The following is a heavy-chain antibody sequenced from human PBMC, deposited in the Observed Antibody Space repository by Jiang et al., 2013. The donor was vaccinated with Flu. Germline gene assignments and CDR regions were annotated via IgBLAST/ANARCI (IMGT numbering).Heavy chain of an antibody. D-gene: IGHD2-15*01. V-gene: IGHV1-69*01. CDR2: IIPIFGTA. CDR1: GGTFSSYA. J-gene: IGHJ5*02. CDR3: ARHHEPGYCSGGSCYSAWLDP. Sequence: SCKASGGTFSSYAISWGATRPLDKGLTWMGGIIPIFGTANYAQKFQGRVTITADESTSTAYMELSSLRSEDTAVYYCARHHEPGYCSGGSCYSAWLDPWGQGTLVTVSS.